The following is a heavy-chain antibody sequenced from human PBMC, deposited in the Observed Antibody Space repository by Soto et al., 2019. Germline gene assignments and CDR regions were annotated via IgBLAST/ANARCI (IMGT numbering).Heavy chain of an antibody. V-gene: IGHV3-48*01. Sequence: EVQLVESGGGLVQPGGSLRLSCAASGFTFSSYSMNWVRQAPGKGLEWVSYISSSSSTIYYADSVKGRFTISRDNAKNSLYLQMNILRAEDTAVYYCARGPGAFYSTIMDVWGKGTTVTVSS. CDR1: GFTFSSYS. CDR2: ISSSSSTI. D-gene: IGHD6-13*01. J-gene: IGHJ6*03. CDR3: ARGPGAFYSTIMDV.